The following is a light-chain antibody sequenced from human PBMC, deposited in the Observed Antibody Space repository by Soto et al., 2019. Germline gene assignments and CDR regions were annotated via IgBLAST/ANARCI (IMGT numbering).Light chain of an antibody. J-gene: IGKJ3*01. CDR3: QQYGSSRFT. CDR1: QSISSSY. Sequence: EIVLTQSPGTLSLSPGERATLSCRASQSISSSYLAWYQQKPGQAPRLLVYGASSRATGIPDRFSGSGSGTDFTLTISRLEPEDFAVYYCQQYGSSRFTFGPATKVHIK. V-gene: IGKV3-20*01. CDR2: GAS.